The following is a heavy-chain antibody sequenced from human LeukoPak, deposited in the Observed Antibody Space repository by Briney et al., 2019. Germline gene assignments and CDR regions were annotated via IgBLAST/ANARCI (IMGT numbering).Heavy chain of an antibody. CDR2: IYTSGST. CDR1: GGSISSGSYY. D-gene: IGHD3-10*01. V-gene: IGHV4-61*02. J-gene: IGHJ5*02. Sequence: SETLSLTCTVSGGSISSGSYYWSWIRQPAGKGLEWIGRIYTSGSTNYNPSLKSRVTISVDTSKNQFSLKLSSVTAADTAVYYCARLFSGFGELLYVRWFDPWGQGTLVTVSS. CDR3: ARLFSGFGELLYVRWFDP.